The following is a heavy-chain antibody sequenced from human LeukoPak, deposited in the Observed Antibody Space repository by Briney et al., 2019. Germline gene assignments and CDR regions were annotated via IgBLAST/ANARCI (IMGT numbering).Heavy chain of an antibody. D-gene: IGHD6-19*01. CDR1: GGSFSGYY. Sequence: SETLSLTCAVYGGSFSGYYWSWIRQPPGKGLEWIGEINHSGSTNYNPSLKSRVTISVDTSKNQFSLKLSSVTAADTAVYYCARRPSSGYSSGWGQGTLVTVSS. CDR3: ARRPSSGYSSG. V-gene: IGHV4-34*01. CDR2: INHSGST. J-gene: IGHJ4*02.